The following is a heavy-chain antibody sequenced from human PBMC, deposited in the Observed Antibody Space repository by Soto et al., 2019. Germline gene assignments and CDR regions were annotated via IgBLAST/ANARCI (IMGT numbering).Heavy chain of an antibody. J-gene: IGHJ4*02. V-gene: IGHV3-74*01. D-gene: IGHD6-6*01. Sequence: EVQLVESGGGLVQPGGSLRLSCAASGFTFSSCWMHWVRQPPGKGLVWVSRIDGAGRSTNYADSVKGRFTISRDNAKNTLYLQMNSLRAEDTAVYCCARVGSNSWYWGQGTLVTFSS. CDR3: ARVGSNSWY. CDR2: IDGAGRST. CDR1: GFTFSSCW.